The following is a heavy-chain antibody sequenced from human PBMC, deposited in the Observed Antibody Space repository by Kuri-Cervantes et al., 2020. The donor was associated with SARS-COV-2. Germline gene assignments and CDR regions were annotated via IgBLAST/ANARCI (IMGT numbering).Heavy chain of an antibody. V-gene: IGHV3-21*01. Sequence: GESLKISCAASGFTFSSYSMNWVRQAPGKGLEWVSSISSSSSYIYYADSVKGRFTISRDNAKNSLYLQMNSLRAEDTAVYYCARDRRAYCSSTSCSDAFDIWGQGTMVTVSS. CDR1: GFTFSSYS. D-gene: IGHD2-2*01. J-gene: IGHJ3*02. CDR2: ISSSSSYI. CDR3: ARDRRAYCSSTSCSDAFDI.